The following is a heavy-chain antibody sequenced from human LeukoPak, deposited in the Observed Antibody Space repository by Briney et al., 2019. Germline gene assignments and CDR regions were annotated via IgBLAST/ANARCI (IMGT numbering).Heavy chain of an antibody. Sequence: GGSLRLSCAASGFIFSHYWMSWVRQAPGKGLEWVANIKPDGTEKYYVDYVKGRFTISRDNAKNSLYLLMDSLRAEDTAVYYCAREDMWAFDMWGQGTMVTVSS. CDR2: IKPDGTEK. V-gene: IGHV3-7*01. CDR3: AREDMWAFDM. D-gene: IGHD2-15*01. J-gene: IGHJ3*02. CDR1: GFIFSHYW.